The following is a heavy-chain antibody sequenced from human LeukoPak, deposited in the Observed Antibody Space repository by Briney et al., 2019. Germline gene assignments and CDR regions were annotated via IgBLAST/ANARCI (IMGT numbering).Heavy chain of an antibody. Sequence: GGSLRLSCAASGFTFSNAWMSWVRQAPGKGLEWVGRTKSNADGATIDYAAPVKGRFTISRDDSKNTLYLQMNSLKTEDTAVYYCTTDLGITARPLFDFWGQGTLVTVSS. CDR2: TKSNADGATI. D-gene: IGHD6-6*01. CDR1: GFTFSNAW. V-gene: IGHV3-15*01. J-gene: IGHJ4*02. CDR3: TTDLGITARPLFDF.